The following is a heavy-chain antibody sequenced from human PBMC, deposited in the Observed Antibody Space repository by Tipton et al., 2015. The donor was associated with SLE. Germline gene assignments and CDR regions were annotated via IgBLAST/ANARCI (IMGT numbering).Heavy chain of an antibody. CDR2: IYVSRVT. CDR1: GGSISSGYYF. V-gene: IGHV4-61*02. D-gene: IGHD5-12*01. CDR3: ATGPYEDTGYDWGFDY. Sequence: TLSLTCTVSGGSISSGYYFWSWIRQPAGKGLEWIGRIYVSRVTNYNPSLKSRVSISIDTSKNQFSLKLSSVTAADTAVYYCATGPYEDTGYDWGFDYWGQGILVTVSS. J-gene: IGHJ4*02.